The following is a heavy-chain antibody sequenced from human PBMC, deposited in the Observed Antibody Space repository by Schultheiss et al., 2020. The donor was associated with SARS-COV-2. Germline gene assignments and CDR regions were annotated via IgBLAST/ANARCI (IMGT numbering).Heavy chain of an antibody. CDR3: ARGSITGTSMHYYYYYGMDV. D-gene: IGHD1-20*01. J-gene: IGHJ6*02. Sequence: GGSLRLSCSASGFTFSSYAMHWVRQAPGKGLEYVSAISSNGGSTYYADSVKGRFTISRDNSKNTLYLQMSSLRAEDTAVYYCARGSITGTSMHYYYYYGMDVWGQGTTVTVSS. CDR1: GFTFSSYA. V-gene: IGHV3-64D*06. CDR2: ISSNGGST.